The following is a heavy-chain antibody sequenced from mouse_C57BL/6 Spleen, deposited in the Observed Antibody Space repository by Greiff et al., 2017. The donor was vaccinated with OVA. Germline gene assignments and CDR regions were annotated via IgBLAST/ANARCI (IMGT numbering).Heavy chain of an antibody. CDR2: IDPETGGT. J-gene: IGHJ1*03. CDR3: TRPGGYWYFDV. V-gene: IGHV1-15*01. CDR1: GYTFTDYE. D-gene: IGHD1-1*02. Sequence: VQLQQSGAELVRPGASVTLSCKASGYTFTDYEMHWVKQTPVHGLEWIGAIDPETGGTAYNQKFKGKAILTADKSSSTAYMELRSLTSEDSAVYYCTRPGGYWYFDVWGTGTTVTVSS.